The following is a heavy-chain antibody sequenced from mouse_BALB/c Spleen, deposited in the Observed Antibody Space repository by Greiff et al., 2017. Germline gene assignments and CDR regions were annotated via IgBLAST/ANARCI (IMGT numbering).Heavy chain of an antibody. CDR2: INPSNGGT. Sequence: QVQLKQSGAELVKPGASVKLSCKASGYTFTSYYMYWVKQRPGQGLEWIGEINPSNGGTNFNEKFKSKATLTVDKSSSTAYMQLSSLTSEDSAVYYCTRGITFAYWGQGTLVTVSA. V-gene: IGHV1S81*02. CDR3: TRGITFAY. J-gene: IGHJ3*01. CDR1: GYTFTSYY. D-gene: IGHD1-1*01.